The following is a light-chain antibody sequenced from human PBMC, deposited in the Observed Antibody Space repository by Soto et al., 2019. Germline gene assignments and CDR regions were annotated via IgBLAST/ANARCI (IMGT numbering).Light chain of an antibody. Sequence: EIVLTQSPATLSLSPGERATLSCSASQSVTNFLAWYQQKPGQAPRLLIYDASNRATGIPARFSGSGSETEFTLTISILQSEDFAVYFCQQYKSRPPRTFGQGTKVDIK. V-gene: IGKV3-11*01. CDR2: DAS. CDR3: QQYKSRPPRT. CDR1: QSVTNF. J-gene: IGKJ1*01.